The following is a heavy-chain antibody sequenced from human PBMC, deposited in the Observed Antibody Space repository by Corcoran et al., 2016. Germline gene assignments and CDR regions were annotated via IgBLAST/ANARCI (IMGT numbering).Heavy chain of an antibody. Sequence: QLQLQESGPGLVKPSETLSLTCTVSGGSISSSSYYWGWIRQPPGKGLEWIGSLYYSGSTYYNPSLKSRVTISVDTSKNQFSLKLGSVTAADTAVYYCARSDGGSPAIYYYYGMDVWGQGTTVTVSS. D-gene: IGHD2-15*01. CDR2: LYYSGST. V-gene: IGHV4-39*07. CDR1: GGSISSSSYY. J-gene: IGHJ6*02. CDR3: ARSDGGSPAIYYYYGMDV.